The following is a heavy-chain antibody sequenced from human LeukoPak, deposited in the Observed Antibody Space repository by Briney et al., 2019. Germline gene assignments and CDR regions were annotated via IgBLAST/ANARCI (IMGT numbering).Heavy chain of an antibody. J-gene: IGHJ4*02. CDR3: ARAHNYDGRDYYYAFSDY. V-gene: IGHV3-21*01. Sequence: GGSLRLSCAASGFTFSSYSMNWVRQAPGKGLEWVSSISSSSSYIYYADSVKGRFTISRDNAKNSLYLQMNSLRAEDTAVYYCARAHNYDGRDYYYAFSDYWGQGTLVSVSS. CDR2: ISSSSSYI. CDR1: GFTFSSYS. D-gene: IGHD3-22*01.